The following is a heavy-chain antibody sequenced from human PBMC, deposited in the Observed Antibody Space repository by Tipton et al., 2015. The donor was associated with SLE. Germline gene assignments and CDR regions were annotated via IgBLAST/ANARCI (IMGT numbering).Heavy chain of an antibody. D-gene: IGHD3-22*01. CDR1: GYTFTIYG. V-gene: IGHV1-18*04. J-gene: IGHJ3*01. CDR2: ISAYSGNT. CDR3: AREVGGSRDYYVSAYDL. Sequence: QLVQSGAEVKKPGASVKVSCKTSGYTFTIYGITWVRQAPGQGLEWTGWISAYSGNTNYAQKLQGRVTMTTDTSTSTAYMELRSLRSDDTAVYYCAREVGGSRDYYVSAYDLWCQGTMVTVPS.